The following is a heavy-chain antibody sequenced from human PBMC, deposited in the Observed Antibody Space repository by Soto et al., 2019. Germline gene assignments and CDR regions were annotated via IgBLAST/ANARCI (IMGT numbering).Heavy chain of an antibody. CDR2: ISAYNGNT. CDR3: ARGLYDSSGYLSNWFDP. Sequence: ASVKVSCKASGYTFTSYGISWVRQAPGQGLEWMGWISAYNGNTNYAQKLQGRVTMTTDTSTSTAYMELRSLRSDDAAVYYCARGLYDSSGYLSNWFDPWGQGTLVTVSS. V-gene: IGHV1-18*01. CDR1: GYTFTSYG. D-gene: IGHD3-22*01. J-gene: IGHJ5*02.